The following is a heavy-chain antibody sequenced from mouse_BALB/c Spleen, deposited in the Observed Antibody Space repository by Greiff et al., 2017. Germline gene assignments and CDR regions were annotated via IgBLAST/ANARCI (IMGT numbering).Heavy chain of an antibody. D-gene: IGHD1-1*01. CDR1: GYTFTDYA. J-gene: IGHJ4*01. CDR2: ISTYYGDA. CDR3: ARELRSMDY. V-gene: IGHV1S137*01. Sequence: QVQLQQSGAELVRPGVSVKISCKGSGYTFTDYAMHWVKQSHAKSLEWIGVISTYYGDASYNQKFKGKATMTVDKSSSTAYMELARLTSEDSAIYYCARELRSMDYWGQGTSVTVSS.